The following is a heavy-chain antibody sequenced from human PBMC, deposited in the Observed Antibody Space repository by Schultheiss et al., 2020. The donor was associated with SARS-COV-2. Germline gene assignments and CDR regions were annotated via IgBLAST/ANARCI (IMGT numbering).Heavy chain of an antibody. CDR1: GFTFSSYG. V-gene: IGHV3-48*01. J-gene: IGHJ5*02. D-gene: IGHD6-13*01. CDR3: AREAGTLRTYGAAAGTDWFDP. Sequence: GGSLRLSCAASGFTFSSYGMSWVRQAPGKGLEWVSYISSSGSTIYYADSVKGRFTISRDNSKNTLYLQMNSLRAEDTAVYYCAREAGTLRTYGAAAGTDWFDPWGQGTLVTVSS. CDR2: ISSSGSTI.